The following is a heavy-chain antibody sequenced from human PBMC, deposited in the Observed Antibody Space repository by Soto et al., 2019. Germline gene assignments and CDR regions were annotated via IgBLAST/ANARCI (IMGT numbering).Heavy chain of an antibody. D-gene: IGHD2-21*01. Sequence: QGQLLQSGDEVKKPGASVRVSCRASGYDFTSYGISWVRQAPGQGLEWVSWISAYNGKRDTAQKFQGRVTMTLETSTETAHMDLGDLTSADKAVYYCARGRIVASIHDAFEIWGQGKMVAVSS. CDR3: ARGRIVASIHDAFEI. J-gene: IGHJ3*02. CDR1: GYDFTSYG. CDR2: ISAYNGKR. V-gene: IGHV1-18*01.